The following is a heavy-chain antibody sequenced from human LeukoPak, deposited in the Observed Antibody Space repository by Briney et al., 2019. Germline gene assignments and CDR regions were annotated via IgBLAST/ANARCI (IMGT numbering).Heavy chain of an antibody. CDR3: AVRSGTYPYYFDY. CDR2: ISTYNGNT. J-gene: IGHJ4*02. CDR1: GYTFTSYG. Sequence: ASVEVSCKASGYTFTSYGISWVRQAPGQGLEWMGWISTYNGNTNYAQKLQGRVTMTTDTSTGTAYVELRSLRSGDTAVYYCAVRSGTYPYYFDYWGQGTLVTVSS. V-gene: IGHV1-18*01. D-gene: IGHD1-26*01.